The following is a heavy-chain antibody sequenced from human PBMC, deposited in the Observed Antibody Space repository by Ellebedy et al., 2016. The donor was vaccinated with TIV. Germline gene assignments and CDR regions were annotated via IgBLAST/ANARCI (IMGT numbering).Heavy chain of an antibody. CDR2: VHYTGTT. CDR3: ARHDAGDSFFDN. D-gene: IGHD4-17*01. CDR1: GGPVSSSRHN. Sequence: MPSETLSLTCSVSGGPVSSSRHNWGWIRQPPGKGLEWIGNVHYTGTTYYNPSLKSPVTLSVDTSQNQFSLTLTSVTAADTAIYYCARHDAGDSFFDNWGQGTRVTVSS. J-gene: IGHJ4*02. V-gene: IGHV4-39*01.